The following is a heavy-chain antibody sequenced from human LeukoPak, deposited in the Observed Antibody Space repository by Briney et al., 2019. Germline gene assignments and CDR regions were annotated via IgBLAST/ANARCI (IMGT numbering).Heavy chain of an antibody. D-gene: IGHD3-22*01. CDR1: GSSISSGGYY. CDR2: IYYSGST. V-gene: IGHV4-31*03. CDR3: ARYLKGHYDSSGYLDY. J-gene: IGHJ4*02. Sequence: SQTLSLTCTVSGSSISSGGYYWSWIRQHPGKGLEWIGYIYYSGSTYYSPSLKSRVTISVDTSKNQFSLKLSSVTAADTAVYYCARYLKGHYDSSGYLDYWGQGTLVTVSS.